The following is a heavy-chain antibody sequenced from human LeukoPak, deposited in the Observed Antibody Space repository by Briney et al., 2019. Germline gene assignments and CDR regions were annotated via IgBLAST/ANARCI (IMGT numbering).Heavy chain of an antibody. Sequence: GGSLRLSCEASGFSFSGYWMHWVRQAPGKGLVWVSLINRDGSTTRYADSVKGRFTISRDNAKNALYLQMNSLRAEDTAVYYCAKDGVRGALDAFDIWGQGTMVTVSS. CDR2: INRDGSTT. CDR3: AKDGVRGALDAFDI. V-gene: IGHV3-74*01. D-gene: IGHD1-26*01. CDR1: GFSFSGYW. J-gene: IGHJ3*02.